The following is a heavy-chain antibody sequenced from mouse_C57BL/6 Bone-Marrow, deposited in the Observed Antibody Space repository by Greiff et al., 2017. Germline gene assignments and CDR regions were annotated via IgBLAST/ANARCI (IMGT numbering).Heavy chain of an antibody. J-gene: IGHJ3*01. CDR2: IYPRSGNT. Sequence: QVQLKESGAELARPGASVKLSCKASGYTFTSYGISWVKQRTGQGLEWIGEIYPRSGNTYYNEKFKGKATLTADKSSSTAYMELRSLTSEDSAVYFCARRQLRAGLFAYCGQGTLVTVSA. V-gene: IGHV1-81*01. CDR3: ARRQLRAGLFAY. D-gene: IGHD3-2*02. CDR1: GYTFTSYG.